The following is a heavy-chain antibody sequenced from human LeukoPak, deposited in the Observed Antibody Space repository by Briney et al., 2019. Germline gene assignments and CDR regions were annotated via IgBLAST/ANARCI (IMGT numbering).Heavy chain of an antibody. CDR3: AKDKEKQWPSFIDY. Sequence: GGSLRLSCTVSGFTVSSNSMSWVRQAPGKGLEWVSFIYSDNTHYSDSVKGRFTISRDNSKNTLYLQMNSLRAEDTAVYYCAKDKEKQWPSFIDYWGQGTLVTVSS. V-gene: IGHV3-53*01. CDR1: GFTVSSNS. J-gene: IGHJ4*02. CDR2: IYSDNT. D-gene: IGHD6-19*01.